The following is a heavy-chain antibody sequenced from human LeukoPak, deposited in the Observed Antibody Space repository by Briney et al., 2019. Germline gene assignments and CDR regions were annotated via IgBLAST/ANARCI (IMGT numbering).Heavy chain of an antibody. D-gene: IGHD6-13*01. CDR2: ISYDGSNK. J-gene: IGHJ4*02. Sequence: PGGSLRLSCAASGFTFSSYGMHWVRQAPGKGLEWVAVISYDGSNKYYADSVKGRFTISRDNSKNTLYLQMNSLRAEDTAVYYCARAPYSSSWLGPFSYFDYWGQGTLVTVSS. V-gene: IGHV3-30*03. CDR3: ARAPYSSSWLGPFSYFDY. CDR1: GFTFSSYG.